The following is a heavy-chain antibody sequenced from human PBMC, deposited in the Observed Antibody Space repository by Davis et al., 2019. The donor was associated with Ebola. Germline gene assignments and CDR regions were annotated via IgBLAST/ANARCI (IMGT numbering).Heavy chain of an antibody. V-gene: IGHV3-48*03. CDR1: GFTFSSYE. CDR3: ARDTASSSWYPYYFGY. J-gene: IGHJ4*02. D-gene: IGHD6-13*01. CDR2: ISSRGSTI. Sequence: GGSLRLSCAASGFTFSSYEMNWVRQAPGKGLEWVSYISSRGSTIYYADSVKGRFTISRDNAKNSLYLQMNSLRAEDTAVYYCARDTASSSWYPYYFGYWGQGTLVTVSS.